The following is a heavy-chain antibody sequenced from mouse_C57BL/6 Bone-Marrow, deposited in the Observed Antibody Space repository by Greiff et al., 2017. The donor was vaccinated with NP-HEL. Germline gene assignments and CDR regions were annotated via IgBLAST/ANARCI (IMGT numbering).Heavy chain of an antibody. CDR2: IYPSDSET. CDR1: GYTFTSYW. D-gene: IGHD3-2*02. V-gene: IGHV1-61*01. Sequence: VQLQQPGAELVRPGSSVKLSCKASGYTFTSYWMDWVKQRPGQGLEWIGNIYPSDSETHYNQKFKDKATLTVDKSSSTAYMQLSSLTSEDSAVYYCARSSGYFFMDYWGQGTSVTVSS. J-gene: IGHJ4*01. CDR3: ARSSGYFFMDY.